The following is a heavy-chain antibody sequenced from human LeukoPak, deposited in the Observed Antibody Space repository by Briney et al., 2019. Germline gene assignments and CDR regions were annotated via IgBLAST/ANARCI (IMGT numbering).Heavy chain of an antibody. V-gene: IGHV1-69*13. CDR2: IIPIFGTA. CDR1: GGTFSSYA. CDR3: ARAPSHYYGSGSYLGC. D-gene: IGHD3-10*01. J-gene: IGHJ4*02. Sequence: SVTVSCKASGGTFSSYAISWVRQAPGQGLEWMGGIIPIFGTANYAQMFQGRVTITADESTSTAYMELSSLRSEDTAVYYCARAPSHYYGSGSYLGCGGQGTLVTVSS.